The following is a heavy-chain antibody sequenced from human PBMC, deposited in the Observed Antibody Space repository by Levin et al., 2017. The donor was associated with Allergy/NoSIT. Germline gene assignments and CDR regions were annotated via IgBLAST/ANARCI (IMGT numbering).Heavy chain of an antibody. Sequence: GGSLRLSCAASGFIFSSYAMHWVRQAPGKGLEWVAVILYDGINKYYADSVKGRFTISRDNSKNTLYLQMNSLRDEDTAVYYCARDRGSYGMQSWDYWGQGTLVTVSS. J-gene: IGHJ4*02. V-gene: IGHV3-30*04. D-gene: IGHD1-26*01. CDR1: GFIFSSYA. CDR3: ARDRGSYGMQSWDY. CDR2: ILYDGINK.